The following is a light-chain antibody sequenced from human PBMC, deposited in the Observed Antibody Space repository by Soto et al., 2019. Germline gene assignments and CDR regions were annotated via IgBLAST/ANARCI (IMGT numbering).Light chain of an antibody. Sequence: EIVSTQSPGTLCLHTGERATLYCSDSQRVSNNYLACYQQKPGQAPRLLIYGASNRAAGIPDRFSGSGSGTDFTLTISRLEPEYFAVYYCQQYGNSGTFGQGTKVDI. V-gene: IGKV3-20*01. J-gene: IGKJ1*01. CDR2: GAS. CDR1: QRVSNNY. CDR3: QQYGNSGT.